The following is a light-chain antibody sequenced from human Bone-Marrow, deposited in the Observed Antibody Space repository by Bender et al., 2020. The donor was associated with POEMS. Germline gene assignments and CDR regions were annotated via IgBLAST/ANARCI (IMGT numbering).Light chain of an antibody. J-gene: IGLJ2*01. CDR1: ALPKKY. V-gene: IGLV3-10*01. CDR3: FSTANPRGQRV. Sequence: SSDLTQPPSVSVSPGQTARITCSGEALPKKYTYWYQQKSGQAPVLVISDDSKRPSGIPEGFSGSSSGPVATLTISGAQVEDEADYFGFSTANPRGQRVVGDGTKLTVL. CDR2: DDS.